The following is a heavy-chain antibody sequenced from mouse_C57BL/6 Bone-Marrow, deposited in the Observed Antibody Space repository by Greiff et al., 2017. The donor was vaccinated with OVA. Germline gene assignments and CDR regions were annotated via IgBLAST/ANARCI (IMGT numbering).Heavy chain of an antibody. J-gene: IGHJ2*01. V-gene: IGHV5-6*01. D-gene: IGHD1-1*01. CDR3: ARRRTTVVDFDY. CDR1: GFTFSSYG. Sequence: DVQLVESGGDLVKPGGSLKLSCAASGFTFSSYGMSWVRQTPDKRLEWVATISSGGSYTYYPDSVKGRFTISRDNAKNTLYLQMSSLKSEDTAMYYCARRRTTVVDFDYWGQGTTLTVSS. CDR2: ISSGGSYT.